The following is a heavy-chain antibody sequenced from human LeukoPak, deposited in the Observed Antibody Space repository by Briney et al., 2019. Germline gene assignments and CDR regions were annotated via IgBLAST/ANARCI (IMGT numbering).Heavy chain of an antibody. J-gene: IGHJ6*03. V-gene: IGHV1-2*02. D-gene: IGHD3-10*01. Sequence: ASVKVSCKASGYTFTDYYMHWVRQAPGQGLEWMGWVNPNGGGTNYAQKLQGRVTMTTDTSTSTAYMELRSLRSDDTAVYYCARGESMVRGVTNSYYYYYYMDVWGKGTTVTISS. CDR2: VNPNGGGT. CDR1: GYTFTDYY. CDR3: ARGESMVRGVTNSYYYYYYMDV.